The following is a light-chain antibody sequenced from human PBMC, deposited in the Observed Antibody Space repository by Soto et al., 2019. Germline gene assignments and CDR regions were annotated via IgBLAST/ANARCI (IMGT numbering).Light chain of an antibody. CDR3: QQYNSYQYT. V-gene: IGKV1-5*01. J-gene: IGKJ2*01. CDR1: QTISNW. Sequence: DIQMTQSPSTLSASVGDRVTITCRASQTISNWLAWYQQKPGQDPKLLIYDAYRLESGVPSRFSGSASGTEFPLAISCLQPDDFATYYCQQYNSYQYTFGQGTNLEI. CDR2: DAY.